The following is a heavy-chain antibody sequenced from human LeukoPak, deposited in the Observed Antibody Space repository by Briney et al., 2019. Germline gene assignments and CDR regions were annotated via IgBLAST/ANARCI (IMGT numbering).Heavy chain of an antibody. CDR1: GYTFTERG. J-gene: IGHJ5*02. V-gene: IGHV1-18*01. CDR2: ISATSGNT. D-gene: IGHD6-19*01. Sequence: GASVKVSCKASGYTFTERGISWMRHVPGQGLEWMGWISATSGNTYYAETFQDRVTMTTDASTSTAYMELRGLTVDDTAVYYCGKGSTGWSRDPWGQGTLVTVSS. CDR3: GKGSTGWSRDP.